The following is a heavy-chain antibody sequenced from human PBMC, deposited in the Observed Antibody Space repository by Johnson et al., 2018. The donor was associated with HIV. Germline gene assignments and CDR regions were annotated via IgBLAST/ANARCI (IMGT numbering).Heavy chain of an antibody. CDR2: ISYDGSNK. Sequence: VQLVESGGGVVQPGRSLRLSCAASGFTFSSYAMHWVRQAPGKGLEWVAVISYDGSNKYYADSVKGRFTISRDNSKNTLYLQMNSLRAEDTAVYYCARAGKTVTFDIWGQGTRVTVSS. V-gene: IGHV3-30*04. D-gene: IGHD1-14*01. CDR1: GFTFSSYA. CDR3: ARAGKTVTFDI. J-gene: IGHJ3*02.